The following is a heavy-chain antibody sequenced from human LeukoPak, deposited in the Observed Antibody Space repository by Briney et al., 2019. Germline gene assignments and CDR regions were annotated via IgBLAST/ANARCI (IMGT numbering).Heavy chain of an antibody. CDR2: IYTSGST. Sequence: PSETLSLTCTVSGGSISSYYWSWIRQPAGKGLEWIGRIYTSGSTNYNPSLKSRVTMSVDTSKNQFSLKPSSVTAADTAVYYCARDETYSDFWSGSTEGGKGYYLDYWGQGILVTVSS. V-gene: IGHV4-4*07. CDR3: ARDETYSDFWSGSTEGGKGYYLDY. J-gene: IGHJ4*02. D-gene: IGHD3-3*01. CDR1: GGSISSYY.